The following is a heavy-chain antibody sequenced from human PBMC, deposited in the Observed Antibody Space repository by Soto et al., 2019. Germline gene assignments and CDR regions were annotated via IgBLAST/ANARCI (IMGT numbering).Heavy chain of an antibody. D-gene: IGHD3-10*01. J-gene: IGHJ4*02. Sequence: SETLSLTCTVSGGSISSSSYYWGWIRQPPGKGLGWIGSIYYSGSTYYNPSLKSRVTISVDTSKNQFSLKLSSVTAADTAVYYCARLRSSFWDDYYGSGSYYLIDYWGQGTLVTVSS. CDR3: ARLRSSFWDDYYGSGSYYLIDY. CDR1: GGSISSSSYY. V-gene: IGHV4-39*01. CDR2: IYYSGST.